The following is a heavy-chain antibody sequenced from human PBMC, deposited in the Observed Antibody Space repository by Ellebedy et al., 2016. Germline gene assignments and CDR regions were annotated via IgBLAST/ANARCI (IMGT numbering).Heavy chain of an antibody. CDR1: GYTFTGYY. V-gene: IGHV1-2*04. J-gene: IGHJ4*02. CDR2: INCNSGDT. CDR3: ARGMAVTMVDWLKTPDY. Sequence: ASVKVSXXASGYTFTGYYMHWVRQAPGQGLEWMGWINCNSGDTKYSQKFQGWVTMTRDTSTSTVYMELSSLRSEDTAIYYCARGMAVTMVDWLKTPDYWGQGTLVTVSS. D-gene: IGHD3-9*01.